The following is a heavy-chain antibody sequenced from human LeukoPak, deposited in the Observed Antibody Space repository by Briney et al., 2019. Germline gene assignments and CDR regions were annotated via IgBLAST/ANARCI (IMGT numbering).Heavy chain of an antibody. J-gene: IGHJ3*02. CDR3: AKASTRSFTSGYYGDAFDI. CDR1: GFTFSSYG. D-gene: IGHD3-22*01. Sequence: PGGSLRLSCAASGFTFSSYGMHWVRQAPGKGLEWVAVISYDGSNKYYADSVKGRFTISRDNAKNSLYLQMNSLRAEDMALYYCAKASTRSFTSGYYGDAFDIWGQGTMVSVSS. V-gene: IGHV3-30*18. CDR2: ISYDGSNK.